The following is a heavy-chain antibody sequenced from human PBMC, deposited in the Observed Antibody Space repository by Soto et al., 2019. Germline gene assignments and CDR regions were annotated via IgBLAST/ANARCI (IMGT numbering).Heavy chain of an antibody. CDR2: IIPIFGTA. D-gene: IGHD6-19*01. CDR1: GGTFSSYA. CDR3: ARTPGYSSGWNNWYFDL. J-gene: IGHJ2*01. Sequence: QVQLVQSGAEVKKPGSSVKLSCKASGGTFSSYAISWVRQAPGQGLEWMGGIIPIFGTANYAQKFQGRVTITADESTSTAYMELSSLRSEDTAVYYCARTPGYSSGWNNWYFDLWGRGTLVTVSS. V-gene: IGHV1-69*01.